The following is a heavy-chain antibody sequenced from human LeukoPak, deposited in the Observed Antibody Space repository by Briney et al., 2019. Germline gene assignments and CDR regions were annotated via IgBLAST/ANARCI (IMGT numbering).Heavy chain of an antibody. D-gene: IGHD5-18*01. Sequence: EPSETLSLTCTVSGGSISSYYWSWIRQPPGKGLEWIGYIYYSGSTNYNPSLKSRVTISVDTSKNQFSLKLSSVTAADTAVYYCARERETAFDYWGQGTLVTVSS. J-gene: IGHJ4*02. CDR1: GGSISSYY. CDR2: IYYSGST. V-gene: IGHV4-59*01. CDR3: ARERETAFDY.